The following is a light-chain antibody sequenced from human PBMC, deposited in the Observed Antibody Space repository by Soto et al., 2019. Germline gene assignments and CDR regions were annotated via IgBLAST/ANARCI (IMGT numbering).Light chain of an antibody. CDR1: TGAVTIGHY. J-gene: IGLJ3*02. CDR2: DTN. CDR3: LISSGGARV. V-gene: IGLV7-46*01. Sequence: QAVVTQEPSLTVSPGGPVSLTCGSNTGAVTIGHYPCWFQQKPGQAPRTLVYDTNNRHSWTPARFSGSLLGGKAALTLSGAQPEDEADYYCLISSGGARVFGGGTKLTVL.